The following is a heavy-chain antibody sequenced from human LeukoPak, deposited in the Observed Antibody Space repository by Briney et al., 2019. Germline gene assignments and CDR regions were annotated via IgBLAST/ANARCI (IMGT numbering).Heavy chain of an antibody. V-gene: IGHV3-66*02. D-gene: IGHD3-22*01. CDR1: GFIVNSNY. Sequence: GGSLRLSCAASGFIVNSNYMSWVRQAPGKGLEWVSVIYSGGSTYYADSVKGRFTISRDNSKNTLYLQMNSLRAEDTAVYYCAKVIYDSSGPWTPFDYWGQGTLVTVSS. CDR3: AKVIYDSSGPWTPFDY. CDR2: IYSGGST. J-gene: IGHJ4*02.